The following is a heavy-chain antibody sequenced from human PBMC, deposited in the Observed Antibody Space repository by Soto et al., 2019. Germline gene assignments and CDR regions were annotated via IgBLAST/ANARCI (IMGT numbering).Heavy chain of an antibody. Sequence: SCKASGYTFTSYDINWVRQATGQGLEWMGWMNPNSGNTGYTQKFQGRVTMTRNTSISTAYMELSSLRSEDTAVYYCARGYEEHYESSRFDPWGQRTVLTISS. CDR2: MNPNSGNT. CDR1: GYTFTSYD. V-gene: IGHV1-8*01. CDR3: ARGYEEHYESSRFDP. J-gene: IGHJ5*02. D-gene: IGHD4-17*01.